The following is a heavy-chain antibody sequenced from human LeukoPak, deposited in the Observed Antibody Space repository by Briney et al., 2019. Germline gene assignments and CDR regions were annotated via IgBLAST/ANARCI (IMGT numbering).Heavy chain of an antibody. Sequence: GRSLRLSCAASGFTFSSYAMHRVRQAPGKGLEWVAVISYDGSNKYYADSVKGRFTISRDNSKNTLYLQMNSLRAEDTAVYYCARDEDSMVRGRTYYYYGMDVWGQGTTVTVSS. V-gene: IGHV3-30*04. J-gene: IGHJ6*02. CDR1: GFTFSSYA. D-gene: IGHD3-10*01. CDR3: ARDEDSMVRGRTYYYYGMDV. CDR2: ISYDGSNK.